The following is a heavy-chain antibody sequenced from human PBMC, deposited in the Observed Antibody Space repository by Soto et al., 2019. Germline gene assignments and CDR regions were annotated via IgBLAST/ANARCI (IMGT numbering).Heavy chain of an antibody. V-gene: IGHV5-51*01. J-gene: IGHJ6*02. CDR3: ARGYRSHYYYYGMDV. CDR1: GYSFTSYW. CDR2: IYPGDSDT. D-gene: IGHD6-13*01. Sequence: HGESLKISCKGSGYSFTSYWIGWVRQMPGKGLEWMGIIYPGDSDTRYSPSFQGQVTISADKSISTAYLQWSSLKASDTAMYYCARGYRSHYYYYGMDVWGQGTTVTVSS.